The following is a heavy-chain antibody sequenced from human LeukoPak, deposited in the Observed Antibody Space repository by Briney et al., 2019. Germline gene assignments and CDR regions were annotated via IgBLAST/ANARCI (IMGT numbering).Heavy chain of an antibody. J-gene: IGHJ4*02. CDR2: IKNKADGGTT. V-gene: IGHV3-15*01. CDR1: GLNFNNAW. CDR3: ATELRYSYGQYYFDY. D-gene: IGHD5-18*01. Sequence: PGGSLRLSCAASGLNFNNAWMSWVRQAPGKGLEWVGRIKNKADGGTTDYAAPVKGRFTISRDDSKNTLFLQMNSLKTEDTAVYYCATELRYSYGQYYFDYWGQGTLVTVSS.